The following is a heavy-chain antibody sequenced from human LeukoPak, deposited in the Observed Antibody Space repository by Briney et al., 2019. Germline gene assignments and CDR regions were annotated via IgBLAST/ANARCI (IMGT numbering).Heavy chain of an antibody. Sequence: SETLSLTCAVHGGSFSGYYWSWIRQPPGKGLEWIGEINHSGSTNYNPSLKSRVTISVDTSKNQFSLKLSSVTAADTAVYYCARAQYHSSSWYRGPYYYYYMDVWGKGTTVTVSS. CDR1: GGSFSGYY. D-gene: IGHD6-13*01. CDR3: ARAQYHSSSWYRGPYYYYYMDV. J-gene: IGHJ6*03. CDR2: INHSGST. V-gene: IGHV4-34*01.